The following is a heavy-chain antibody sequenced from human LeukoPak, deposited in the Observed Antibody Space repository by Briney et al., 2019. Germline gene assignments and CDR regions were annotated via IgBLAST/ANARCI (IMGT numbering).Heavy chain of an antibody. J-gene: IGHJ4*02. V-gene: IGHV3-48*03. CDR2: ISGIGTTM. CDR3: ARDVSYTSGNLDY. Sequence: GGSLRLSREASGFTFRSYAMVWVRQAPGKGLEYISYISGIGTTMYHADSVKGRFTISRDNAKNSVFLQMNSLRIEDTAVYYCARDVSYTSGNLDYWGQGTLVTVSS. CDR1: GFTFRSYA. D-gene: IGHD6-19*01.